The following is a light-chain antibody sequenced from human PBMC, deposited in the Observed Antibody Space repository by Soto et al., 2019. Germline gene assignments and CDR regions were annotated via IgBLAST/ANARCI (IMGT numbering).Light chain of an antibody. J-gene: IGKJ2*01. V-gene: IGKV4-1*01. Sequence: DIVMTQSPDSLAVSLGERATINCKSSQSALYTPNNNNYLAWFQQKPGQPPKLLIYWASNRESGAPDRFSGSGSGTDFTLTISSVQAEDVAVYYCHQYAREPFTFGQGTKLEIK. CDR2: WAS. CDR1: QSALYTPNNNNY. CDR3: HQYAREPFT.